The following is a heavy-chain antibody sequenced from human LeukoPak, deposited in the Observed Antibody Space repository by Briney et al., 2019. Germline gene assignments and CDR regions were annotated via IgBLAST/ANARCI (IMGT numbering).Heavy chain of an antibody. CDR3: ARDLGSSNNWFDP. CDR2: IYYSGST. CDR1: AGSISSGGYG. D-gene: IGHD6-13*01. Sequence: RSPSLSLACTVSAGSISSGGYGWSWIRQHPGKGLEWIGYIYYSGSTYYNPSLKSRVTISVDTSKNQFSLKLSSVTAADTAVYYCARDLGSSNNWFDPWGQGTLVTVSS. V-gene: IGHV4-31*03. J-gene: IGHJ5*02.